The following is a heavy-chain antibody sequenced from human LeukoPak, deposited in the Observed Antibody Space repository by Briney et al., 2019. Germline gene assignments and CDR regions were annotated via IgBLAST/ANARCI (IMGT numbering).Heavy chain of an antibody. J-gene: IGHJ3*02. D-gene: IGHD3-22*01. CDR1: GGSISSGGYY. CDR3: ARGVRYYDSSGLGDAFDI. CDR2: IYHSGST. V-gene: IGHV4-30-2*01. Sequence: SETLSLTCTVSGGSISSGGYYWSWIRQPPGKGLEWIGYIYHSGSTYYNPSLKSRVTISVDRSKNQFSLKLSSVTAADTAVYYCARGVRYYDSSGLGDAFDIWGQGTMVTVSS.